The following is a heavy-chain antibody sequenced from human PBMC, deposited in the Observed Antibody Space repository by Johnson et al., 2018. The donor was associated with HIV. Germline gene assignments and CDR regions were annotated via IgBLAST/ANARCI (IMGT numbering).Heavy chain of an antibody. CDR3: ARETGGATNDAFDI. J-gene: IGHJ3*02. D-gene: IGHD1-26*01. V-gene: IGHV3-30-3*01. CDR2: ISYTGGSI. Sequence: QVQLVESGGGVVQPGRSLRLSCAASGFAFSSYTMHWVRQVPGKGLDWVAVISYTGGSIYYADSVKGRFTISRDNAKNSLYLQKHSLKAEGTAVYYCARETGGATNDAFDILGQGTMGTVSS. CDR1: GFAFSSYT.